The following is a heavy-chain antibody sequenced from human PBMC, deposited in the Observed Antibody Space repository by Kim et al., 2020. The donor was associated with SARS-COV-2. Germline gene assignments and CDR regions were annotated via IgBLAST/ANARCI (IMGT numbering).Heavy chain of an antibody. CDR3: AKDAAPITMIARGAFDI. D-gene: IGHD3-22*01. Sequence: GGSLRLSCAASGFTFGDYAMHWVRQAPGKGLEWVSGISWNSGSIGYADSVKGRFTISRDNAKNSLYLQMNSLRAEDTALYYCAKDAAPITMIARGAFDIWGQGTMVTVSS. CDR2: ISWNSGSI. CDR1: GFTFGDYA. V-gene: IGHV3-9*01. J-gene: IGHJ3*02.